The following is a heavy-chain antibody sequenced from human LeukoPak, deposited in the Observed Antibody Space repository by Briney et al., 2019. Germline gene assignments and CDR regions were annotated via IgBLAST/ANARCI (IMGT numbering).Heavy chain of an antibody. D-gene: IGHD5-12*01. CDR3: ARDGAIVAGTAQH. V-gene: IGHV3-23*01. CDR2: ISGSGGST. CDR1: GFTFSNYA. J-gene: IGHJ1*01. Sequence: PPGESLRLSCAASGFTFSNYAMTWVRQAPGKGLEWVSSISGSGGSTYYADSVKGRFTISRDTSNNTAYLEMNSLRVEDTAIYYCARDGAIVAGTAQHWGQGALVTVSS.